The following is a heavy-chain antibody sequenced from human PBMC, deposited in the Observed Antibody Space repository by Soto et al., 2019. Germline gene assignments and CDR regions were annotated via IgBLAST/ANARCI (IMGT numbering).Heavy chain of an antibody. J-gene: IGHJ6*01. CDR2: ISAYNGNT. Sequence: ASVKVSCKASGYTFTSYGISWVRQAPGQGLEWMGWISAYNGNTNYAQKLQGRVTMTTDTSTSTAYMELRSLRSDDTAVYYCARDQLAAAGTRLAGKYYYGRDVWGQGTTVTVSS. V-gene: IGHV1-18*04. D-gene: IGHD6-13*01. CDR1: GYTFTSYG. CDR3: ARDQLAAAGTRLAGKYYYGRDV.